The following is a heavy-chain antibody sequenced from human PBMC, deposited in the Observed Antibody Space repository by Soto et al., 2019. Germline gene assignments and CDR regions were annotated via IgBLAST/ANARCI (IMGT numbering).Heavy chain of an antibody. J-gene: IGHJ4*02. CDR3: ARHNYGSGSTYFDY. Sequence: ASETLSLTCTVSGGSISSYYWGWIRQPPGKGLEWIGYIYYSGSTNYNPSLKSRVTISVDTSKNQFSLKLNSMTATDTAVYYCARHNYGSGSTYFDYWGQGTLVTVSS. D-gene: IGHD3-10*01. CDR1: GGSISSYY. V-gene: IGHV4-59*08. CDR2: IYYSGST.